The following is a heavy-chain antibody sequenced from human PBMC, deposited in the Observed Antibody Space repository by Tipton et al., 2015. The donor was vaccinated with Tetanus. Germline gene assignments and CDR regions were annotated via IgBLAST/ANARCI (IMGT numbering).Heavy chain of an antibody. Sequence: TLSLTCTVSGASISTSRRFDWGWIRQPPGKGLEWIGSISYNGTTHYNPSLKSRVTISLDRSKNQFSLKLTSVTAADTAVYYCATVGLVTASVKYWGQGTLVTVSS. J-gene: IGHJ4*01. CDR3: ATVGLVTASVKY. CDR1: GASISTSRRFD. D-gene: IGHD2-21*02. CDR2: ISYNGTT. V-gene: IGHV4-39*07.